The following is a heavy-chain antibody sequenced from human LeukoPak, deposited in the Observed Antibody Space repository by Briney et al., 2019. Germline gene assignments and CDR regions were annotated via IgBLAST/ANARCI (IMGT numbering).Heavy chain of an antibody. D-gene: IGHD2-2*01. CDR3: ARGYADD. J-gene: IGHJ4*02. CDR1: GFTVSSNY. CDR2: ISGSGDRP. Sequence: GGSLRLSCAASGFTVSSNYMSWVRQAPGKGLEWVSGISGSGDRPYYADSVRGRFTTSRDNPANTLYLQMTSLSAEDTAVYYCARGYADDWGQGTLVTVSS. V-gene: IGHV3-53*01.